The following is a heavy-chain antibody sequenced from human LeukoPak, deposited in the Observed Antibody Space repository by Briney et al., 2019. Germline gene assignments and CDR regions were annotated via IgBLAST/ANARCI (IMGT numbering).Heavy chain of an antibody. CDR2: IRYDGSNK. V-gene: IGHV3-30*02. CDR3: ARGKRERDSGGPVAFDI. Sequence: GGSLRLSCAASGFTFSSYGMHWVRQAPGKGLEWVAFIRYDGSNKYYADSVKGRFTISRDNAKNSLYLQMNSLRAEDTAVYYCARGKRERDSGGPVAFDIWGQGTMVTVSS. CDR1: GFTFSSYG. J-gene: IGHJ3*02. D-gene: IGHD2-15*01.